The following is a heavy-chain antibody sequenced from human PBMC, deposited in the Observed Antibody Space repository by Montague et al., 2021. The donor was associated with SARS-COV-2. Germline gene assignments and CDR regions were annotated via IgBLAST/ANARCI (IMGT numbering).Heavy chain of an antibody. CDR2: ISKISAYI. CDR1: GDSITTST. D-gene: IGHD3-10*01. J-gene: IGHJ6*02. V-gene: IGHV3-21*01. Sequence: ETLSLTCSVSGDSITTSTWWTWLRQPPGKGLEWVSSISKISAYIYYAVTVKGRFTISTDNAKNSLYLKMNSLRDEDTAVYYCARPSRVSGAWYGMDVWGQGTTVTVSS. CDR3: ARPSRVSGAWYGMDV.